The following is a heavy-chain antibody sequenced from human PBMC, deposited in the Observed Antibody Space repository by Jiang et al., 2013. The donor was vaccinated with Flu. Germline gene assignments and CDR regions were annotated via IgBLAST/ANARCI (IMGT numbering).Heavy chain of an antibody. CDR2: IYTSGST. CDR3: ARRATYCSSTICYDWFDP. Sequence: GPGLVKPSETLSLTCTASGGSITSYYLNWIRQPAGKGLEWIGRIYTSGSTNYNPSLKSRVTMSVDTSKNQFSLKLSSVTAADTAVYYCARRATYCSSTICYDWFDPWGQGTLVTVSS. D-gene: IGHD2-2*01. V-gene: IGHV4-4*07. CDR1: GGSITSYY. J-gene: IGHJ5*02.